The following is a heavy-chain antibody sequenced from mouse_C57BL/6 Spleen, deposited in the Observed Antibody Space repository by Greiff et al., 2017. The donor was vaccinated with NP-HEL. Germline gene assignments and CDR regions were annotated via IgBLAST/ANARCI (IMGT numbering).Heavy chain of an antibody. CDR3: ARAYDYDRGGFDY. Sequence: EVKLVESGGGLVKPGGSLKLSCAASGFTFSSYAMSWVRQTPEKRLEWVATISDGGSYTYYPDNVKGRFTISRDNAKNNLYLQMSHLKSEDTAMYYCARAYDYDRGGFDYWGQGTTLTVSS. CDR2: ISDGGSYT. V-gene: IGHV5-4*03. D-gene: IGHD2-4*01. J-gene: IGHJ2*01. CDR1: GFTFSSYA.